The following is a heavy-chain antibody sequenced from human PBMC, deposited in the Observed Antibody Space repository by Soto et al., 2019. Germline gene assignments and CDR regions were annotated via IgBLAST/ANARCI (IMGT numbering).Heavy chain of an antibody. CDR2: INHSGST. V-gene: IGHV4-34*01. CDR3: ARGVPSITIFGVVIGWFDP. J-gene: IGHJ5*02. D-gene: IGHD3-3*01. Sequence: QVQLQQWGAGLLKPSETLSLTCAVYGGSFSGYYWSWIRQPPGKGLEWIGAINHSGSTNYNPSLKSRVTISVDTSKNQFSLKLSSVTAADTAVYYCARGVPSITIFGVVIGWFDPWGQGTLVTVSS. CDR1: GGSFSGYY.